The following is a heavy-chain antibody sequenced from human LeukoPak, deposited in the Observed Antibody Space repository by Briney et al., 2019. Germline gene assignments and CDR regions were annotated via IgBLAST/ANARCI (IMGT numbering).Heavy chain of an antibody. CDR2: ISSSSSHI. J-gene: IGHJ1*01. CDR1: GFTFSSYS. V-gene: IGHV3-21*01. Sequence: MSGGSLRLSCAASGFTFSSYSMNWVRQAPGKGLEYVSSISSSSSHIYYADSVKGRFTISRDNTKSSLYLQMNSLRAEDMAVYYCARGYCGGDCYGDWGQGTLVTVSS. CDR3: ARGYCGGDCYGD. D-gene: IGHD2-21*02.